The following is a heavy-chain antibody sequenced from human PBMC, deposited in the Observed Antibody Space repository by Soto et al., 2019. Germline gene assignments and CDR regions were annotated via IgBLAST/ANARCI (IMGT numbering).Heavy chain of an antibody. D-gene: IGHD6-19*01. CDR3: ARLHQWLAFPAYYYYGMDV. V-gene: IGHV3-48*03. CDR2: ISSSGSTI. CDR1: GFTFSSYE. Sequence: EVQLVESGGGLVQPGGSLRLSCAASGFTFSSYEMNWVRQAPGKGLEWVSYISSSGSTIYYADSVKGRFTISRDNAKNSLYLQMNSLRAEDTAVYYCARLHQWLAFPAYYYYGMDVWGQGTTVTVSS. J-gene: IGHJ6*02.